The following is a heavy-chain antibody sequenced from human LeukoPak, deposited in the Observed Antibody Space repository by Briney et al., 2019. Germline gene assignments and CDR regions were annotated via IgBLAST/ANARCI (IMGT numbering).Heavy chain of an antibody. CDR1: GGTFSSYA. CDR3: ARARHCSSTSCYAGFDAFDI. Sequence: SVKVSCKASGGTFSSYAISWVRQAPGQGLEWMGRNIPILGIANYAQKFQGRVTITADKSTSTAYMELSSLRSEDTAVYYCARARHCSSTSCYAGFDAFDIWGQGTMVTVSS. J-gene: IGHJ3*02. CDR2: NIPILGIA. V-gene: IGHV1-69*04. D-gene: IGHD2-2*01.